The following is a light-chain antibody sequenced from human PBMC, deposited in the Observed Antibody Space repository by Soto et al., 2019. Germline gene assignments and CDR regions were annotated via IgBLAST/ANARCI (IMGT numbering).Light chain of an antibody. J-gene: IGLJ1*01. CDR3: SSYTSSSTLYV. CDR2: EVS. Sequence: QSALTQPASVSGSPGQSITISCTGTSSDVGGYNYVSWYQHHPGKAPKLMISEVSHRPSGVSDRFSGSKSGNTASLTISGLQAEDEADYYCSSYTSSSTLYVFGTGTKVTVL. V-gene: IGLV2-14*01. CDR1: SSDVGGYNY.